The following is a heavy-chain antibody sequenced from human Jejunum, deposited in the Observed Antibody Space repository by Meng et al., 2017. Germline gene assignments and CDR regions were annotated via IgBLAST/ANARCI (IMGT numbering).Heavy chain of an antibody. J-gene: IGHJ4*02. V-gene: IGHV4-61*08. Sequence: QVQLQESGPALVRSSETLSLICTASGGSVGRAGYHWGWIRQPPGRGLEWIGYANTNYNPSLKRRVTISLDPSRNLFSLSLTSVTAADTAVYYCARDSMGSLDYWGQGILVTVSS. CDR1: GGSVGRAGYH. CDR3: ARDSMGSLDY. D-gene: IGHD1-26*01. CDR2: ANT.